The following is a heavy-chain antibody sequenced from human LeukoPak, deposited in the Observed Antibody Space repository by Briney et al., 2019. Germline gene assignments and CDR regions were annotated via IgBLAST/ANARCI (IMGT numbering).Heavy chain of an antibody. J-gene: IGHJ4*02. D-gene: IGHD3-22*01. CDR2: INHSGST. CDR3: ARGTYYESSVYRSFDY. V-gene: IGHV4-34*01. CDR1: GGSFSGYY. Sequence: SETLSLTCAVYGGSFSGYYWSWIRQPPGKGLEWIGEINHSGSTNYNPSLKSRVTISVDTSKNQFSLKLSSVTAADTAVYYCARGTYYESSVYRSFDYWGEETLVTVSS.